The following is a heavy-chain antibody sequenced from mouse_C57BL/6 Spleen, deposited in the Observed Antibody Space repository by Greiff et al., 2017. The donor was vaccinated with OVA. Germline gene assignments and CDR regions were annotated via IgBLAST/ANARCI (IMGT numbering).Heavy chain of an antibody. CDR2: IYPGNSDT. J-gene: IGHJ3*01. Sequence: VQLQQSGTVLARPGASVKMSCKTSGYTFTSYWMHWVKQRPGQGLEWIGAIYPGNSDTSYNQKFKGKAKLTAVTAASTAYMELSSLTNEDSAVYYCTKREDSTWFAYWGQGTLVTVSA. V-gene: IGHV1-5*01. CDR3: TKREDSTWFAY. CDR1: GYTFTSYW. D-gene: IGHD2-5*01.